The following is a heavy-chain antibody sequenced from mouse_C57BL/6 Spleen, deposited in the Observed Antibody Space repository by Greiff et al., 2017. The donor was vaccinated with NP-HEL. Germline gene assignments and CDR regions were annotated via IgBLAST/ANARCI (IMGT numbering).Heavy chain of an antibody. V-gene: IGHV5-4*01. D-gene: IGHD1-1*01. CDR1: GFTFSSYA. J-gene: IGHJ2*01. CDR2: ISDGGSYT. CDR3: ARERGYYYGSSPFDY. Sequence: EVQLQESGGGLVKPGGSLKLSCAASGFTFSSYAMSWVRQTPEKRLEWVATISDGGSYTYYPDTLKGRFTISRDNAKNNLYLQMSHLKSEDTAMYYCARERGYYYGSSPFDYWGQGTTLTVSS.